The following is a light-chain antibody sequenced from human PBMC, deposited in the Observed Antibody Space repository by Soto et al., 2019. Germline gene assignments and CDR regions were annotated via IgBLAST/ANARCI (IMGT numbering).Light chain of an antibody. Sequence: EIVLTQSPATLSLSPGERVTLSCRTSQSVNSHLAWYQQKPGQAPRLLIDDASNRASGIPARFSGSGSGTDFTLTISSLEPEDFAVYYCQQRSSWPKVTFGQGTRLEIK. CDR3: QQRSSWPKVT. CDR2: DAS. CDR1: QSVNSH. J-gene: IGKJ5*01. V-gene: IGKV3-11*01.